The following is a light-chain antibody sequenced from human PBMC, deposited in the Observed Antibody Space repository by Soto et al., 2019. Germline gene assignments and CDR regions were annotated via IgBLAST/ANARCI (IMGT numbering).Light chain of an antibody. Sequence: EIVMTQSPATLSVSPGERATLCCRASQSVTSNLAWYQQKPGQAPRLLIYGASTRATGIPARFSGSGSATEFTLTISSLQSEDFAVYYCQQYNNWPRTFGQGTKVEIK. CDR3: QQYNNWPRT. V-gene: IGKV3-15*01. CDR2: GAS. CDR1: QSVTSN. J-gene: IGKJ1*01.